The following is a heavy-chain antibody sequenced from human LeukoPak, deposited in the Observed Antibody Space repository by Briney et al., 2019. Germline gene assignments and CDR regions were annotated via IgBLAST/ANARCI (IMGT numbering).Heavy chain of an antibody. D-gene: IGHD2-2*01. J-gene: IGHJ3*02. V-gene: IGHV1-69*05. CDR1: GGTFSSYA. Sequence: SVKVSCKASGGTFSSYAISWVRQAPGQGLEWMGGIIPIFGTANYAQKFQGRVTITTDESTSTAYMELSSLRSEDTAVYYCASGIEYCSSTCCDDAFDIWGQGTMVTVSS. CDR2: IIPIFGTA. CDR3: ASGIEYCSSTCCDDAFDI.